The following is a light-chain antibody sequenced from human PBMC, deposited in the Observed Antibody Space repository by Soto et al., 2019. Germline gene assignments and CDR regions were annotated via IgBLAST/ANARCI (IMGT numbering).Light chain of an antibody. Sequence: QSVLTQPASVSGSPGQSITISCTGTSSDVGGYNYVSWYQQHPGKAPKLMIYDVSNRPSGVSNRFSGSKSGNTASLTISGLQAEYEADYYCSSYTSSSGVFGGGTKLTVL. V-gene: IGLV2-14*01. CDR2: DVS. CDR1: SSDVGGYNY. J-gene: IGLJ3*02. CDR3: SSYTSSSGV.